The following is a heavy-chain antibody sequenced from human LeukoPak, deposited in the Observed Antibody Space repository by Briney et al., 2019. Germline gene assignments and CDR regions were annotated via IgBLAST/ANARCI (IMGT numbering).Heavy chain of an antibody. Sequence: GGSLRLSCAASGFTFSSYSMNWVRQAPGKGLEWVSSISSSSSYIYYADSVKGRFTISRDNAKNSLYLQMNSLRAEDTAVYYCARDLGGNIYDSSGYSPAPFDYWGQGTLVTVSS. V-gene: IGHV3-21*01. D-gene: IGHD3-22*01. CDR2: ISSSSSYI. J-gene: IGHJ4*02. CDR1: GFTFSSYS. CDR3: ARDLGGNIYDSSGYSPAPFDY.